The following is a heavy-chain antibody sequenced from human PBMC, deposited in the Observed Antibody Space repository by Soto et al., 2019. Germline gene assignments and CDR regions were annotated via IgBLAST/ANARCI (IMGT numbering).Heavy chain of an antibody. CDR3: ARVVVTPNWFDP. V-gene: IGHV1-69*13. CDR1: GGTFSSYA. J-gene: IGHJ5*02. D-gene: IGHD2-21*01. CDR2: IIPIFGTA. Sequence: PVKVSCKASGGTFSSYAISWVRQAPGQGLEWMGGIIPIFGTANYAQKFQGRVTITADESTSTAYMELSSLRSEDTAVYYCARVVVTPNWFDPWGQGTLVTVSS.